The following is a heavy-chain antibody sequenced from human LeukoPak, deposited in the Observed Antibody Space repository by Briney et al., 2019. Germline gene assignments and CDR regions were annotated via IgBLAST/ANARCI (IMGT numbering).Heavy chain of an antibody. D-gene: IGHD4-17*01. Sequence: SVKVSCKASGGTFSSYAISWVRQAPGQGLEWMGGIIPIFGTANYAQKFQGRVTMTRNTSISTAYMELSSLRSEDTAVYYCATLYGDYPNFDYWGQGTLVTVSS. V-gene: IGHV1-69*05. CDR1: GGTFSSYA. J-gene: IGHJ4*02. CDR3: ATLYGDYPNFDY. CDR2: IIPIFGTA.